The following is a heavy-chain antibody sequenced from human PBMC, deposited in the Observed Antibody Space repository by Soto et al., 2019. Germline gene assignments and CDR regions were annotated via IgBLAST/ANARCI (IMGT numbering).Heavy chain of an antibody. CDR1: GFIFSNYV. D-gene: IGHD2-21*01. CDR3: AREVLWSRYFDY. J-gene: IGHJ4*02. CDR2: MSYDGTTK. V-gene: IGHV3-30-3*01. Sequence: QVQLVESGGGVVQPGRSLRLSCAASGFIFSNYVMYWVRQAPGKGLEWVAFMSYDGTTKYYADSVKGRFTISRDNSKNTLYLQMNNLRPEDTGVYYCAREVLWSRYFDYWGQGTLVTVYS.